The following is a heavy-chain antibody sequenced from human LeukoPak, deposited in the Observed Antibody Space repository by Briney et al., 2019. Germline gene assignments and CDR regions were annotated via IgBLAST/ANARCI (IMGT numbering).Heavy chain of an antibody. CDR1: GFTFSSYA. D-gene: IGHD1-1*01. J-gene: IGHJ4*02. Sequence: GGSLRLSCAASGFTFSSYAMHWVRQAPGKGLEWVAVISYDGSNKYYADSVKGRFTISRDNSKNTLYLQMNSLRAEDTAVYYCAREAEAGTTPPTIDYWGQGTLVAVSS. V-gene: IGHV3-30*04. CDR2: ISYDGSNK. CDR3: AREAEAGTTPPTIDY.